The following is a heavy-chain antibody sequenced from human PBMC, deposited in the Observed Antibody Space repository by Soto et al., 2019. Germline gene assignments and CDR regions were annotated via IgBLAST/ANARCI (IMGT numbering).Heavy chain of an antibody. J-gene: IGHJ6*03. CDR3: AKSGEYSSSYYYYYYMDV. Sequence: QVQLVQSGAEVKKPGGSVKVACKASGYTFTSYGISWVRQAPGQGLEWMGWISAYNGNTNYAQKLQGRVTMTTDTSTSTAYMELRSLRSDDTAVYYCAKSGEYSSSYYYYYYMDVWGKGTTVTVSS. D-gene: IGHD6-6*01. V-gene: IGHV1-18*01. CDR1: GYTFTSYG. CDR2: ISAYNGNT.